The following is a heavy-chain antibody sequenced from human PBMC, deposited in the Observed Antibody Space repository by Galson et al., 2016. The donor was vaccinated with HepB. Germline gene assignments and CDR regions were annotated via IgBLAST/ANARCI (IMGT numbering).Heavy chain of an antibody. CDR3: ARDDRWYYYDSSGYYYGAFDM. V-gene: IGHV3-48*02. J-gene: IGHJ3*02. CDR1: AGTFKNYA. Sequence: SLRLSCAVSAGTFKNYAMNWVRQAPGKGLEWISYISITSTTKYYADSVKGRFTISRDNAKNSLYLQMNSLRDEDTAVYYCARDDRWYYYDSSGYYYGAFDMWGQGTMVAVSS. D-gene: IGHD3-22*01. CDR2: ISITSTTK.